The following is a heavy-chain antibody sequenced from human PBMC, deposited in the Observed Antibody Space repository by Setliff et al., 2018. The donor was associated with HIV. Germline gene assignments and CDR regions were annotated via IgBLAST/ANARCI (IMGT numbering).Heavy chain of an antibody. Sequence: PGGSLRLSCAASGFTFSIYAMSWVRQAPGKGLEWVSVVSSSDSGGNTYYAEFVRGRFAISRDNSKNTLYLQMNNLRVEDTAVYYCVKGRLRENYDRGQGTLVTVSS. J-gene: IGHJ4*02. D-gene: IGHD4-17*01. CDR2: VSSSDSGGNT. CDR3: VKGRLRENYD. V-gene: IGHV3-23*01. CDR1: GFTFSIYA.